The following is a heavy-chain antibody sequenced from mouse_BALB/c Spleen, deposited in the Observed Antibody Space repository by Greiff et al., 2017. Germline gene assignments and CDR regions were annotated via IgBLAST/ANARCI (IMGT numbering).Heavy chain of an antibody. Sequence: EVQLVESGPGLVKPSQSLSLTCSVTGYSITSGYYWNWIRQFPGNKLEWMGYISYDGSNNYNPSLKNRISITRDTSKNQFFLKLNSVTTEDTATYYCARDLRTGYFDVWGAGTTVTVSS. D-gene: IGHD1-1*01. CDR3: ARDLRTGYFDV. J-gene: IGHJ1*01. CDR1: GYSITSGYY. CDR2: ISYDGSN. V-gene: IGHV3-6*02.